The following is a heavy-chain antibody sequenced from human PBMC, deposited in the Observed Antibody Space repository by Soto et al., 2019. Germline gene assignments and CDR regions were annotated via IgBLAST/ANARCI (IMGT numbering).Heavy chain of an antibody. J-gene: IGHJ6*02. CDR3: ARGGLHRSGYEYYYYYYGSDV. CDR2: VQQDGSEK. D-gene: IGHD5-12*01. Sequence: EGQLVESGGGLVQPGESLRLSCAGSGFTFNSYWMSWVRQAPGKGLEWVAKVQQDGSEKYYVDSVKGRFTISRDNAKNSVYLQMHSLRVEDTAVYYCARGGLHRSGYEYYYYYYGSDVWGQGTTFTVAS. CDR1: GFTFNSYW. V-gene: IGHV3-7*03.